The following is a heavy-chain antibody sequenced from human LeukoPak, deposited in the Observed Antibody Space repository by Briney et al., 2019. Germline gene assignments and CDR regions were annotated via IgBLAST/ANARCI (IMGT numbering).Heavy chain of an antibody. CDR3: ATEGYCSGGNCYSFDH. CDR2: IKSKTDGGTI. Sequence: GGSLRLSCAASGFTFRTAWMSWVRQAPGKGLEWVGRIKSKTDGGTIDYAAPVKGRFSVARDDSKNTVYLQMNSLKTEDTAVYYCATEGYCSGGNCYSFDHWGQGTLVTVSS. V-gene: IGHV3-15*01. J-gene: IGHJ4*02. CDR1: GFTFRTAW. D-gene: IGHD2-15*01.